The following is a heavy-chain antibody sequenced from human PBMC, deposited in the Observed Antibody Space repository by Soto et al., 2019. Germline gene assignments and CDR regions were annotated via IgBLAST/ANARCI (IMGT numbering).Heavy chain of an antibody. CDR2: IAPGDSDT. CDR1: GYSFSKYW. V-gene: IGHV5-51*01. J-gene: IGHJ4*02. Sequence: PGESLKISCKASGYSFSKYWIGWVRPMPGKGLEWMTLIAPGDSDTRYNRSFQGQVTISADKSITTAYLQWSSLKASDTAIYYCARRNSWGRDADFWGQGTLVTVSS. D-gene: IGHD3-16*01. CDR3: ARRNSWGRDADF.